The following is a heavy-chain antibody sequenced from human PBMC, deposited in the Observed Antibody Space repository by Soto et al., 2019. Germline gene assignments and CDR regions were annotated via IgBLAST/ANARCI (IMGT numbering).Heavy chain of an antibody. V-gene: IGHV1-69*06. CDR2: IIPIFGTA. D-gene: IGHD1-26*01. Sequence: ASVKVSCKASGGTFSSYAISWVRQAPGQGLEWMGGIIPIFGTANYAQKFQGRVTITAGKSTSTAYMELSSLRSEDTAVYYCARYVGDTQIPRGMDVWGQGTTVTVSS. CDR1: GGTFSSYA. CDR3: ARYVGDTQIPRGMDV. J-gene: IGHJ6*02.